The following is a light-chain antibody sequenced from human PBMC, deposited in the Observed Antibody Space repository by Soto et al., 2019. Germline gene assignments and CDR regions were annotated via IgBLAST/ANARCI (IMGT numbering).Light chain of an antibody. CDR3: QQFNNYPRT. CDR1: QAISTY. CDR2: TAS. V-gene: IGKV1-9*01. Sequence: DIQVTQSPSFLSASVGDRVTITCRASQAISTYLAWYQQIPGRAPKLLIYTASTLHSGVPSSFSGSGSGTEFTLTISSLQTEDFATYYCQQFNNYPRTFGQGTKLEIK. J-gene: IGKJ2*01.